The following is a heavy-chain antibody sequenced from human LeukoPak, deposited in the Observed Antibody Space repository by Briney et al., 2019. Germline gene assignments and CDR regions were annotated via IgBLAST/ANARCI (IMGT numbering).Heavy chain of an antibody. CDR3: ARGDLGGIHTPFDY. Sequence: GGSLRLSCAASGFTFSSYGMHWVRQAPGKGLEWVAFIRYDGSNKYYADSVKGRFTISRDNSKNTLYLQMNSLRAEDTAVYYCARGDLGGIHTPFDYWGQGTLVTVSS. V-gene: IGHV3-30*02. CDR1: GFTFSSYG. D-gene: IGHD2-15*01. CDR2: IRYDGSNK. J-gene: IGHJ4*02.